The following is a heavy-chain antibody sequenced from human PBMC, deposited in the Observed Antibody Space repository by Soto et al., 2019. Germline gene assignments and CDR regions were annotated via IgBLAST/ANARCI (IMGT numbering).Heavy chain of an antibody. Sequence: QVQLQESGPGLVKPSETLSLTCTVSGGSISSYYWSWIRQPPGKGLEWIGYIYDSGSTKYNPSLKSRVTISVDTSKNQFSLKLSSVTAADTAVYYCARLSSPYYYDSSGYSQSLYYYGMDVWGQGTTVTVSS. CDR3: ARLSSPYYYDSSGYSQSLYYYGMDV. CDR2: IYDSGST. V-gene: IGHV4-59*01. J-gene: IGHJ6*02. D-gene: IGHD3-22*01. CDR1: GGSISSYY.